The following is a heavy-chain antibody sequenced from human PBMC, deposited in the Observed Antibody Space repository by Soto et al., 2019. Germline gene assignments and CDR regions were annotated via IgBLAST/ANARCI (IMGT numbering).Heavy chain of an antibody. CDR1: GFTFSSYA. CDR3: AKSPSQVVAATTFDY. Sequence: GGSLRLSCAASGFTFSSYAMSWVRQAPGKGLEWVSAISGSGGSTYYADSVKGRFTISRDNSKNTLYLQMNSLRAEDTAVYYCAKSPSQVVAATTFDYWGQGTLVTVSS. D-gene: IGHD2-15*01. V-gene: IGHV3-23*01. CDR2: ISGSGGST. J-gene: IGHJ4*02.